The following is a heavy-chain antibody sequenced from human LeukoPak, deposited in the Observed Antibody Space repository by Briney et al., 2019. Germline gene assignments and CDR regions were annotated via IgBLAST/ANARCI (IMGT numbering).Heavy chain of an antibody. CDR1: GLTFSSYW. J-gene: IGHJ4*02. D-gene: IGHD1-26*01. CDR2: MNIDGSEK. CDR3: ARDPVEWELLLDY. Sequence: GGSLRLSCAASGLTFSSYWMGWVRQAPGKRLEWVANMNIDGSEKYYADSAKGRFTISRDDARNSVYLQMNSLRVEDTAVYYCARDPVEWELLLDYWGQGTLVTVSS. V-gene: IGHV3-7*01.